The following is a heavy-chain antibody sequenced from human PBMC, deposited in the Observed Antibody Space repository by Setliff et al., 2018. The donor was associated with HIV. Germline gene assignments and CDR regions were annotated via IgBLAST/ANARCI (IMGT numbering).Heavy chain of an antibody. V-gene: IGHV4-39*01. CDR3: ARRSGGYDLFFDS. J-gene: IGHJ5*02. Sequence: SETLSLTCTVSGNSTTSSDYYWGWVRQPPGKGLEWIGSIYYSGTTYHNPSLKSRVTISVHTSKNLLSLSLVSVTATDTAIYFCARRSGGYDLFFDSWGQGMLVTVSS. D-gene: IGHD5-12*01. CDR1: GNSTTSSDYY. CDR2: IYYSGTT.